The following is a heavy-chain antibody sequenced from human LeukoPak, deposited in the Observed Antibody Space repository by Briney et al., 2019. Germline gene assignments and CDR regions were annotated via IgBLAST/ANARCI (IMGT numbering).Heavy chain of an antibody. CDR1: GGSISSGDYY. Sequence: SXTLSLTCTVSGGSISSGDYYWSWIRQPPGKGLGWIGYIYYSGSTYYNPSLKSRVTISVDTSKNQFSLKLSSVTAADTAVYYCARVNTATLPFDYWGQGTLVTVSS. V-gene: IGHV4-30-4*08. CDR3: ARVNTATLPFDY. D-gene: IGHD5-18*01. CDR2: IYYSGST. J-gene: IGHJ4*02.